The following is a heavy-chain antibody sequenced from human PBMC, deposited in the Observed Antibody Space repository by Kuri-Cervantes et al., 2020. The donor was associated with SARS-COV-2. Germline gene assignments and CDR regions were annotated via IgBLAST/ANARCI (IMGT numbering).Heavy chain of an antibody. CDR1: GFTFSSFA. Sequence: GGSLRLSCAASGFTFSSFAMSWVRQTPGKGLQWVSLISGSGGSTYYTDSVKGRFTISRANSKNTLYLQMNSLRAEDTAVYYCVRDGDHWNFDYWGQGTLVTVSS. D-gene: IGHD1-1*01. CDR3: VRDGDHWNFDY. V-gene: IGHV3-23*01. J-gene: IGHJ4*02. CDR2: ISGSGGST.